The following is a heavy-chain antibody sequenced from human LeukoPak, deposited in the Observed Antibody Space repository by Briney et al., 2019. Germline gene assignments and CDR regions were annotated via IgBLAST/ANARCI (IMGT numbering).Heavy chain of an antibody. CDR2: IYYSGTI. J-gene: IGHJ3*02. CDR1: GGSISSSSYY. D-gene: IGHD6-19*01. Sequence: SETLSLTCTVSGGSISSSSYYWGWIRQPPGKGLEWIGSIYYSGTIYYNPSLKSRVTISVDASKNQLSLKLSSVTAADTAFYYCARDLSNGWYDDAFDIWGQGTMVTVSS. V-gene: IGHV4-39*07. CDR3: ARDLSNGWYDDAFDI.